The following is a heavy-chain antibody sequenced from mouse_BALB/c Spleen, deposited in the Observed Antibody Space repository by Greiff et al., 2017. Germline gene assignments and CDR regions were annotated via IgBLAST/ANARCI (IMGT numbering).Heavy chain of an antibody. CDR2: ISSGSSTI. J-gene: IGHJ2*01. CDR3: ARGNYFDY. V-gene: IGHV5-17*02. Sequence: EVNVVESGGGLVQPGGSRKLSCAASGFTFSSFGMHWVRQAPEKGLEWVAYISSGSSTIYYADTVKGRFTISRDNPKNTLFLQMTSLRSEDTAMYYCARGNYFDYWGQGTTLTVSS. CDR1: GFTFSSFG.